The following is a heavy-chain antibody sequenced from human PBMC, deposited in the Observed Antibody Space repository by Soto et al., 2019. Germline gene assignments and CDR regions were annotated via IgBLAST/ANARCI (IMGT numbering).Heavy chain of an antibody. J-gene: IGHJ4*02. CDR2: ISAYKGDT. D-gene: IGHD6-19*01. CDR1: GYIFTSYG. CDR3: ARVAVAGTSPTTHGIDY. V-gene: IGHV1-18*01. Sequence: GASVKGSCKASGYIFTSYGITWVRQAPGQGLEWMGWISAYKGDTKYAQTVQDRVTMTTDTSTRTAYMELRSLTYDDTAVYYCARVAVAGTSPTTHGIDYWGQGPLVTVSS.